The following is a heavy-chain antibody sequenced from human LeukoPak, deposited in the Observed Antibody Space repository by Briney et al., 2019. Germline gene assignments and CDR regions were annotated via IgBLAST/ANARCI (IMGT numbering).Heavy chain of an antibody. D-gene: IGHD7-27*01. J-gene: IGHJ4*02. CDR3: ARGPPNWGYDY. Sequence: ASAKVSCKAFGYTFTSYDFNWVRQATGQRPEWMGWMSPNSGDTGYAQKFQDRVTMTRNTSISTAYMELSSLRSDDTAVYYCARGPPNWGYDYWGPGALVTVSS. CDR2: MSPNSGDT. V-gene: IGHV1-8*01. CDR1: GYTFTSYD.